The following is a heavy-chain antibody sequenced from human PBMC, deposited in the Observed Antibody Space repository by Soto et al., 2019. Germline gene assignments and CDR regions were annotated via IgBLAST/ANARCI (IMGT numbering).Heavy chain of an antibody. CDR3: ARRYYGSGNYYFDY. Sequence: ASVKVSCKASGYTFTGYYMHWVRQAPGQGLEWMGWINPNSGGTNYAQKFQGWVTMTRDTSISTAYMELSRLRSDDTAVYYCARRYYGSGNYYFDYWGQGTLVTVSS. J-gene: IGHJ4*02. D-gene: IGHD3-10*01. V-gene: IGHV1-2*04. CDR2: INPNSGGT. CDR1: GYTFTGYY.